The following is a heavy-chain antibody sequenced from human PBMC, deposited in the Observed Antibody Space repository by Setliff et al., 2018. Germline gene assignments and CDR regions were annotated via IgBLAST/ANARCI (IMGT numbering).Heavy chain of an antibody. D-gene: IGHD6-19*01. J-gene: IGHJ4*02. CDR1: GGTFNSYG. Sequence: ASVKVSCKASGGTFNSYGVTWVRQAPGQGLEWMGGTIPILGTANYAQKFQGRVTITTDESTSTAYMELSSLRSEDTAVYYCARGASWNSAVAGPFYCDYWGQGTLVTVSS. CDR3: ARGASWNSAVAGPFYCDY. V-gene: IGHV1-69*05. CDR2: TIPILGTA.